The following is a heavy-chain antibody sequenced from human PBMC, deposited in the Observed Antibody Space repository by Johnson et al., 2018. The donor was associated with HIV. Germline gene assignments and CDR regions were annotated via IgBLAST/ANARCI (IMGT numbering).Heavy chain of an antibody. J-gene: IGHJ3*02. CDR2: IWYDGSNN. CDR1: GFTFSNYA. Sequence: QVQLVESGGGVVQPGRSLRLSCAASGFTFSNYAMHWVRQAPGKGLEWVAVIWYDGSNNYYADSVKGRLTISKDNSKNTLYLQMNSLRAEDTAVYYCAKDRTGFDAFDIWGQGTMVTVSS. CDR3: AKDRTGFDAFDI. D-gene: IGHD1-1*01. V-gene: IGHV3-33*06.